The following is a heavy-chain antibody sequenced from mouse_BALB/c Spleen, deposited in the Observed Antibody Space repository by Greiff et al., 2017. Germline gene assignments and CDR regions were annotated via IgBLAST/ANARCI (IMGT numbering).Heavy chain of an antibody. J-gene: IGHJ3*01. D-gene: IGHD2-2*01. CDR1: GYSITSDYA. V-gene: IGHV3-2*02. Sequence: ESGPGLVKPSQSLSLTCTVTGYSITSDYAWNWIRQFPGNKLEWMGYISYSGSTSYNPSLKSRISITRDTSKNQFFLQLNSVTTEDTATYYCARWGIYYGYDEGFAYWGQGTLVTVSA. CDR2: ISYSGST. CDR3: ARWGIYYGYDEGFAY.